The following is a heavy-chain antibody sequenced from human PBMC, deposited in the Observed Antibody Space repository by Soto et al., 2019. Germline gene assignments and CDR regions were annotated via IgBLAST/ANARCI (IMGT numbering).Heavy chain of an antibody. CDR2: ISAYNGNT. CDR3: ARVVVTPPSAYYGMDV. CDR1: GYTFTSYG. J-gene: IGHJ6*02. Sequence: ASVKVSCKASGYTFTSYGISWVRQAPGQGLEWMGWISAYNGNTNYAQKLQGRVTMTTDTSTSTAYMELRSLRSDDTAVYYCARVVVTPPSAYYGMDVWGQGTTVTVSS. D-gene: IGHD2-21*01. V-gene: IGHV1-18*01.